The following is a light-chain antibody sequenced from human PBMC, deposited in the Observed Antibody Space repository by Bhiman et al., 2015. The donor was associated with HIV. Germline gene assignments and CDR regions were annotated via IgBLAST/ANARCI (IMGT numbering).Light chain of an antibody. J-gene: IGLJ1*01. CDR3: CSYAGKYTSYV. CDR2: DVS. Sequence: QSALTQPASVSGSPGQSITISCTGASSDVGAYTYVSWYQQHPGKAPKLMIYDVSKRPSGVPDRFSGSKSGNTASLTISGLQAEDEADYYCCSYAGKYTSYVFGIGTKVTVL. V-gene: IGLV2-11*01. CDR1: SSDVGAYTY.